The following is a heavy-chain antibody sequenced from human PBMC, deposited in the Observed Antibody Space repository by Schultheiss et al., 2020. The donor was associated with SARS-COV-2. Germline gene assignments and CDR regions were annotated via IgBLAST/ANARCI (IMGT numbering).Heavy chain of an antibody. J-gene: IGHJ4*02. CDR1: GFTFSSYD. CDR3: ARRGMVTGTFDY. Sequence: GGSLRLSCAASGFTFSSYDMHWVRQAPGKGLEWVSAISGSGGSTYYADSVKGRFTISRDNSKNTLYLQMNSLRAEDTAVYYCARRGMVTGTFDYWGQGTLVTVSS. V-gene: IGHV3-23*01. D-gene: IGHD4-23*01. CDR2: ISGSGGST.